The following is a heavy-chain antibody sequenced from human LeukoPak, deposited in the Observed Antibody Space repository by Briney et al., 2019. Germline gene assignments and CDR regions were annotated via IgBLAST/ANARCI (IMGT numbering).Heavy chain of an antibody. CDR3: ARTLYSSNWSFSDY. V-gene: IGHV4-31*03. J-gene: IGHJ4*02. CDR1: GASISSGGYY. D-gene: IGHD6-13*01. Sequence: SETLSLTCTVSGASISSGGYYWSWIRQHPGKGLEWIGYIFYSGSTYYNPSLKSRVTISVDTSQNQFSLKLSSVTAADTAVYYCARTLYSSNWSFSDYWGQGTLVTVSS. CDR2: IFYSGST.